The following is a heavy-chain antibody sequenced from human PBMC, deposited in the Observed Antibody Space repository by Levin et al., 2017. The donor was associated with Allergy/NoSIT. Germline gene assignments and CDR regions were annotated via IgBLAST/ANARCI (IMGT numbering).Heavy chain of an antibody. D-gene: IGHD2-2*01. CDR3: ARELVPAAMPNSRGVYYYYGMDV. CDR1: GYSISSGYY. V-gene: IGHV4-38-2*02. CDR2: IYHSGST. J-gene: IGHJ6*02. Sequence: PSETLSLTCTVSGYSISSGYYWGWIRQPPGKGLEWIGSIYHSGSTYYNPSLKSRVTISVDTSKNQFSLKLSSVTAADTAVYYCARELVPAAMPNSRGVYYYYGMDVWGQGTTVTVSS.